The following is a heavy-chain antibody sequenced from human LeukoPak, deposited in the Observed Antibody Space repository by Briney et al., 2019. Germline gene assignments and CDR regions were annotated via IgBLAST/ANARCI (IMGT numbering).Heavy chain of an antibody. V-gene: IGHV3-30*03. Sequence: PGGSLRLSCAASGFTFSSYSMSWIRQAPGKGLEWVAVISYDGSNKYYADSVKGRFTISRDNSKNTLYLQMNSLRAEDTAVYYCASNPIVVVIPYFDYWGQGTLVTVSS. CDR2: ISYDGSNK. D-gene: IGHD3-22*01. CDR3: ASNPIVVVIPYFDY. J-gene: IGHJ4*02. CDR1: GFTFSSYS.